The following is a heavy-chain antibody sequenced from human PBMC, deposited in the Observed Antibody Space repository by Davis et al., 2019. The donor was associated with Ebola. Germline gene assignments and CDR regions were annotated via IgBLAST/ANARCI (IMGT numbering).Heavy chain of an antibody. V-gene: IGHV3-7*01. Sequence: GESLKISCAASGFTFSGYWMSWVRQAPGKGLEWVANINQDGNEKHYVDSVKGRFIIFRDNAKNSVYLLMNSLRGEDTAVYYCARDLDSGYDTAFFDYWGQGTQVTVSS. CDR3: ARDLDSGYDTAFFDY. CDR2: INQDGNEK. J-gene: IGHJ4*02. D-gene: IGHD5-12*01. CDR1: GFTFSGYW.